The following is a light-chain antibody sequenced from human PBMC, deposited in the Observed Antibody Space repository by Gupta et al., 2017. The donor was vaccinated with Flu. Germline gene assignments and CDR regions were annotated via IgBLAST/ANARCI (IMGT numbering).Light chain of an antibody. CDR2: KAS. V-gene: IGKV1-5*03. CDR1: QNISIW. CDR3: QQDNNYFRT. Sequence: DIQMTQSPSTLSASVGDRVTITCRTSQNISIWLAWYQQKPGKAPRLLIYKASTLQSGVPSRFGGSGSGAEFTLTISNVQPDDFASYYCQQDNNYFRTFGQGTKVDVK. J-gene: IGKJ1*01.